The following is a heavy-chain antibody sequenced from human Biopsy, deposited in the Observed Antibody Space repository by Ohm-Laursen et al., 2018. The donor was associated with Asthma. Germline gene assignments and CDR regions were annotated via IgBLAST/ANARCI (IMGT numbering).Heavy chain of an antibody. CDR3: ARDRGYCSGGTCPSWFDP. J-gene: IGHJ5*02. Sequence: GSSVKVSCKASGYTFTDYSIHWVRQAPGQGLEWMGRINPNSGDTKYAQRFQGRVTVTRDRSISTAYMELSRLRSDDTAVYYCARDRGYCSGGTCPSWFDPRGQGTLVIVSS. V-gene: IGHV1-2*06. CDR2: INPNSGDT. D-gene: IGHD2-15*01. CDR1: GYTFTDYS.